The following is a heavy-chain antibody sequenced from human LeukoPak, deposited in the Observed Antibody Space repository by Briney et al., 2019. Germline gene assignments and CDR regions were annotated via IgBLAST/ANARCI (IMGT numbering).Heavy chain of an antibody. CDR3: ARDSLQLLLFDY. CDR1: GYTFTSYY. Sequence: ASVKVSCKASGYTFTSYYMHWVRQAPGQGLEWMGIINPIGGSTSYAQKFQGRVTMTRDTSTSTVYMELSSLRSEDTAVYYCARDSLQLLLFDYWGQGTLVTVSS. V-gene: IGHV1-46*03. D-gene: IGHD2-15*01. CDR2: INPIGGST. J-gene: IGHJ4*02.